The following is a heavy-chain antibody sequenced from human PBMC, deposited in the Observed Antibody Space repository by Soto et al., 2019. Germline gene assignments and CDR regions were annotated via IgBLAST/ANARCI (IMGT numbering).Heavy chain of an antibody. D-gene: IGHD6-13*01. V-gene: IGHV3-23*01. Sequence: GGSLRLSCAASGFTFSSYAMSWVRQAPGKGLERTSAISGSSGSTYYADSVKCRYTISRDNSKNTLYQQMNSQRAENTAVYYCSKRDAGIAAAGTRLNWFEPWGQRTLVTVS. CDR1: GFTFSSYA. J-gene: IGHJ5*02. CDR2: ISGSSGST. CDR3: SKRDAGIAAAGTRLNWFEP.